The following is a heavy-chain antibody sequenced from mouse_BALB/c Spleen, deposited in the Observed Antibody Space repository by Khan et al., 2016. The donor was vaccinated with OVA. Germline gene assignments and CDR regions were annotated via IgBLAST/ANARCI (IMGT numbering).Heavy chain of an antibody. CDR3: ASHLNGAFAY. CDR2: ISGGGGYA. V-gene: IGHV5-6*01. J-gene: IGHJ3*01. CDR1: GFTFCSYS. Sequence: EVELVQSGGDLVKPRGSLTLSCAASGFTFCSYSMSWVRQTPDKRLEWVATISGGGGYAYYPDSMKGLFTISRDHPKNTLYLQMSSLKSEYTAMYYCASHLNGAFAYWGQGTLVTVSA.